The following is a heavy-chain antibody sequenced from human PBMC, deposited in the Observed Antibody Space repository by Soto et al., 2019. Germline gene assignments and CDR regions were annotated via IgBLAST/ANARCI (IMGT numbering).Heavy chain of an antibody. J-gene: IGHJ3*02. CDR3: VWRSSSWSDYDAFDI. D-gene: IGHD6-13*01. CDR2: INPSGGST. Sequence: QVQLVQSGAEVKKPGASVKVSCKASGYTFTSYYMHWVRQAPGQGLEWMGIINPSGGSTSYAQKFQSRVTMTRDTSTSTVYMELSSLRSEDTAVYYCVWRSSSWSDYDAFDIWGQGTMVTVSS. V-gene: IGHV1-46*01. CDR1: GYTFTSYY.